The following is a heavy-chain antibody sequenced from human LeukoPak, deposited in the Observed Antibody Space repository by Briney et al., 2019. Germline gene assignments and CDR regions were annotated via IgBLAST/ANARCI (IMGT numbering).Heavy chain of an antibody. V-gene: IGHV1-69*13. J-gene: IGHJ6*03. Sequence: SVKVSCKASRGTFSCYAISWVRQAPGQGLEWMGGIIPIFGTANYAQKFQGRVTITADESTSTAYMELSSLRSEDTAVYYCARDEYSSSSTPLRYYYYYYMDVWGKGTTVTVSS. CDR1: RGTFSCYA. D-gene: IGHD6-6*01. CDR3: ARDEYSSSSTPLRYYYYYYMDV. CDR2: IIPIFGTA.